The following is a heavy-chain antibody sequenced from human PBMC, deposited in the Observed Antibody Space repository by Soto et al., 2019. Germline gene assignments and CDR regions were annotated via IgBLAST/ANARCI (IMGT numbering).Heavy chain of an antibody. J-gene: IGHJ5*02. V-gene: IGHV4-31*03. Sequence: QVQLQESGPGLVKPSETLSLTCTVSVGSISSAGYCWRWIRPHPGWGLEWIGYMYYSGITYYNPSLLSRVTMSVDMSKNQFSLKLFSVTAADTAVYYCARGAIVKRVGNWFEPWGQGTLVTVSS. CDR2: MYYSGIT. CDR3: ARGAIVKRVGNWFEP. CDR1: VGSISSAGYC. D-gene: IGHD1-26*01.